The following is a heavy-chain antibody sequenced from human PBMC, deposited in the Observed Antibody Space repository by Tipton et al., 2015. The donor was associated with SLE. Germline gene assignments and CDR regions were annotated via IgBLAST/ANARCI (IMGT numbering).Heavy chain of an antibody. J-gene: IGHJ4*02. CDR3: ARSWNDAPPDLGY. CDR2: IDYTANP. Sequence: LRLSCTVSGGSIGSFYWSWIRQPPGKGLEWIGNIDYTANPNYSPSLKSRVTISIDTSTNHFSLKLRSVTAADTAVYYCARSWNDAPPDLGYWGQGTLATVSS. D-gene: IGHD1-1*01. V-gene: IGHV4-59*01. CDR1: GGSIGSFY.